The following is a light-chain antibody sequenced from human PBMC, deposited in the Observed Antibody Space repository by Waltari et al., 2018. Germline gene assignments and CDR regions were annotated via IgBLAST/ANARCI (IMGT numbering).Light chain of an antibody. CDR2: KAS. CDR1: QSISSW. V-gene: IGKV1-5*03. J-gene: IGKJ1*01. CDR3: QQYNNYPWT. Sequence: ASVGDRVTITCRASQSISSWLAWYQQKPGKAPKLLIYKASNLESGVPSRFSGSGSGTEFTLTISSLQPDDFATYYCQQYNNYPWTFGQGTKVEIK.